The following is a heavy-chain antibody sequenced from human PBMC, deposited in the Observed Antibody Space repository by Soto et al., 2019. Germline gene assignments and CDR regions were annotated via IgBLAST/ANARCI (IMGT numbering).Heavy chain of an antibody. CDR3: AAGAICGVVPLDH. CDR1: GGSISSGGYS. CDR2: IYHSGST. V-gene: IGHV4-30-2*01. J-gene: IGHJ4*02. Sequence: QLQLQESGSGLVKPSQTLSLTCAVSGGSISSGGYSWSWIRQPPGKGLEWIGYIYHSGSTYYNQSLKSRVTISVNRSKNQFSLELSSVTAADTAVYFCAAGAICGVVPLDHWGQGTLVTVSS. D-gene: IGHD3-3*01.